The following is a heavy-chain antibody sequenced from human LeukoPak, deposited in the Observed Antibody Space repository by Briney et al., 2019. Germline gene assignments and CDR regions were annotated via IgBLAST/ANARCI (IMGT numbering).Heavy chain of an antibody. Sequence: GGSLRLSCAASGFTFSNYWIHWVRQAPGKGLVWVARINTDGSSTRYADSVKGRFTISRDNANNTLYMHMNSLRAEDTAVYYCALLPPDAFDIWGQGTMVTVSS. V-gene: IGHV3-74*01. CDR3: ALLPPDAFDI. D-gene: IGHD3-22*01. CDR1: GFTFSNYW. CDR2: INTDGSST. J-gene: IGHJ3*02.